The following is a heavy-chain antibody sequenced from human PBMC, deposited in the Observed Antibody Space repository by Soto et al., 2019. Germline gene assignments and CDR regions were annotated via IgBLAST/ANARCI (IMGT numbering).Heavy chain of an antibody. CDR2: ISYDGSNK. CDR3: VKDRAYYYGSGSYSYYYYGMDV. J-gene: IGHJ6*02. Sequence: QVQLVESGGGVVQPGRSLRLSCAASGFTFSSYGMHWVRQAPGKGLEWVAVISYDGSNKYYADSVKGRFTISRDNSKNTLYLQMNSLRAEDTAVYYCVKDRAYYYGSGSYSYYYYGMDVWGQGTTVTVSS. V-gene: IGHV3-30*18. CDR1: GFTFSSYG. D-gene: IGHD3-10*01.